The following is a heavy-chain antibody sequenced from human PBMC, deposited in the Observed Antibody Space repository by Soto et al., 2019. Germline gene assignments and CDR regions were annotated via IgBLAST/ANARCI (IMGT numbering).Heavy chain of an antibody. J-gene: IGHJ1*01. CDR3: ASRVPHGTYGAPYFQP. CDR1: GFTFSTYG. CDR2: ISLDGDNK. V-gene: IGHV3-30*03. Sequence: QVQLVESGGGVVQPGRSLRLSCAASGFTFSTYGMHWVRQAPGKGLEWVAVISLDGDNKYYEDSVKGRFTISRDNSKNTLFLQMDSLRAEDTAVYYCASRVPHGTYGAPYFQPWGQGTVVTVSS. D-gene: IGHD1-26*01.